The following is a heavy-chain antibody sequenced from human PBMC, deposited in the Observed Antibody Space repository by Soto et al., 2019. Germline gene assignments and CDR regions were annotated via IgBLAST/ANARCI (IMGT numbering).Heavy chain of an antibody. J-gene: IGHJ4*02. D-gene: IGHD6-6*01. CDR2: IYWDDDK. V-gene: IGHV2-5*02. CDR3: AHSRPPRLLDY. CDR1: DFSLSTSGVG. Sequence: QITLKESGPTLVKPTQTLTLTCTFSDFSLSTSGVGVGWIRQPPGKALEWLAIIYWDDDKRNSPALSSRLTITKDTSKNQVVLTMTNMDPVDTATYYCAHSRPPRLLDYWGQGTLVTVSS.